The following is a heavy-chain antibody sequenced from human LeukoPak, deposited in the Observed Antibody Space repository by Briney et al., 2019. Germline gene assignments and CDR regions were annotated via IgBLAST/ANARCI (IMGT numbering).Heavy chain of an antibody. D-gene: IGHD6-6*01. CDR3: ARVPGSSIAARPGAWFDP. CDR2: INHSGST. J-gene: IGHJ5*02. CDR1: GGSFSGYY. Sequence: KPSETLSLTCAVYGGSFSGYYWGWIRQPPGKGLEWIGEINHSGSTNYNPSLKSRVTISVDTSKNQFPLKLSSVTAADTAVYYCARVPGSSIAARPGAWFDPWGQGTLVTVSS. V-gene: IGHV4-34*01.